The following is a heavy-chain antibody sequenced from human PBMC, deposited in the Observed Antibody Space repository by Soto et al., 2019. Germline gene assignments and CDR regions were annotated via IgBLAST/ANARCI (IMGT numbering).Heavy chain of an antibody. CDR2: IYYSGST. Sequence: SEALAVTCTVSGGSISSSSYYWGWIRQPPGKGLEWIGSIYYSGSTYYNPSLKSRVTISINTSKNQMSLELTSVTAADTAVYYCARHSRPYASSWFDAWGQGTLVTSPQ. CDR3: ARHSRPYASSWFDA. CDR1: GGSISSSSYY. V-gene: IGHV4-39*01. J-gene: IGHJ5*02. D-gene: IGHD2-2*01.